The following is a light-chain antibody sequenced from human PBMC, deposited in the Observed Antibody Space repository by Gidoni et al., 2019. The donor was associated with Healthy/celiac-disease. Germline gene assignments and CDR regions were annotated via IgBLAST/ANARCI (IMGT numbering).Light chain of an antibody. J-gene: IGLJ2*01. CDR2: EVS. CDR3: CSYAGSSTVV. V-gene: IGLV2-23*02. Sequence: QSALPQPASVSGSPGQSITISCPGTSSDVGSYNLVSWYQQHPGKAPKLMIYEVSKRPSGVSNRFSGCKSGNTASLTISGLQAEDEADYYCCSYAGSSTVVFGGGTKLTVL. CDR1: SSDVGSYNL.